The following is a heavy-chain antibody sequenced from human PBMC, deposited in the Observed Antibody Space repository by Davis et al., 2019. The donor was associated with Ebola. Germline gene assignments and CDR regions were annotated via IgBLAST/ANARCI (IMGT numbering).Heavy chain of an antibody. Sequence: PSETLSLTCTVSGVSISTHYWSWIRQPPGKRLEWIGSIYYTGSANYNSSLASRATISVDTSKNQFSLKLSSVTAAYTAMYYCAERGGSVWGQGTLVTVSS. CDR2: IYYTGSA. J-gene: IGHJ4*02. D-gene: IGHD3-16*01. CDR1: GVSISTHY. V-gene: IGHV4-59*11. CDR3: AERGGSV.